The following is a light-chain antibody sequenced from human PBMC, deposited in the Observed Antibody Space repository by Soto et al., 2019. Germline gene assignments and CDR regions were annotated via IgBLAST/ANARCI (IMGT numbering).Light chain of an antibody. CDR3: QKYSKWPIN. Sequence: EMVMTQSPGILSVSPVAIATLSCSSSQSVNSNYLAWYQQHPGQPPRLLIYGISTRATGIPARFSGSGSGTEFSLTISSLQSEDFAVYYCQKYSKWPINCGKGQRRAIK. V-gene: IGKV3-15*01. CDR2: GIS. J-gene: IGKJ5*01. CDR1: QSVNSN.